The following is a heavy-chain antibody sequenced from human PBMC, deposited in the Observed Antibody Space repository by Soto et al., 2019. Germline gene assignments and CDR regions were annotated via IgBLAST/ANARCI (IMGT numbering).Heavy chain of an antibody. J-gene: IGHJ5*02. Sequence: GGSLSLYGAGSGFTFSSHAINWVRQAPGKGLEWVAIIAYDGSTKYYADSVKGRFTISRDNSENTVYLELNSLRGEDTALYYCARAQSSTVVTSSHFDPWGQGTLVTVSS. V-gene: IGHV3-30-3*01. D-gene: IGHD2-15*01. CDR1: GFTFSSHA. CDR2: IAYDGSTK. CDR3: ARAQSSTVVTSSHFDP.